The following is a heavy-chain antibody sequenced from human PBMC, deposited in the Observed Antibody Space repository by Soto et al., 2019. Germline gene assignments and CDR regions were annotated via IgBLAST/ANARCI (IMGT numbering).Heavy chain of an antibody. Sequence: QVQLVQSGAEVKKPGASVKVSCKASGYTFTDYDINWVRQAAGQGLEWMGWMNPYSDNTGYAQKFQGRVTMTRDTSRSTAYMELSSLRSEDTAVYYCARGRFRRTWFDPWGQGTLVTVSS. CDR1: GYTFTDYD. CDR2: MNPYSDNT. D-gene: IGHD3-16*01. V-gene: IGHV1-8*01. CDR3: ARGRFRRTWFDP. J-gene: IGHJ5*02.